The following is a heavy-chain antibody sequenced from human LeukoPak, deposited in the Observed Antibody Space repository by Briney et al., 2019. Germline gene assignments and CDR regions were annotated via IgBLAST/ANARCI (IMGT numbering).Heavy chain of an antibody. J-gene: IGHJ5*02. CDR2: FDPEDGET. CDR3: ATAMITFGGSLTRWFDP. Sequence: ASVKVSCKVSGYTLTELSMHWVRQAPGKGLEWMGGFDPEDGETIYAQKFQGRVTMTEDTSTDTAYMELSSLRSEDTAVYYCATAMITFGGSLTRWFDPWGQGTLVTVSS. D-gene: IGHD3-16*01. CDR1: GYTLTELS. V-gene: IGHV1-24*01.